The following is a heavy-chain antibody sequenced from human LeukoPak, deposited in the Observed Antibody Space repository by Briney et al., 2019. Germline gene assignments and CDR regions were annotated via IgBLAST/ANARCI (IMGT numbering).Heavy chain of an antibody. CDR3: ARDWSLLWFGELLSTYYYYGMDV. V-gene: IGHV4-31*03. D-gene: IGHD3-10*01. CDR1: GDSISNGVKY. Sequence: SETLSLTCTVSGDSISNGVKYWSWIRQHPGRGLEWIGYIYHSGRSYYNPSLKSRITMSVDTSKNQFSLNLSSVTAADTAVYYCARDWSLLWFGELLSTYYYYGMDVWGQGTTVTVSS. J-gene: IGHJ6*02. CDR2: IYHSGRS.